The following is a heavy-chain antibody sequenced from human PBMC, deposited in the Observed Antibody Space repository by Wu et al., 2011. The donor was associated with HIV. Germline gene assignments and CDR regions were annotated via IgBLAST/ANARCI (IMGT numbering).Heavy chain of an antibody. V-gene: IGHV1-69-2*01. CDR2: VDPEDDEA. D-gene: IGHD1-26*01. CDR3: ATISRHGASDFLFYYMDV. J-gene: IGHJ6*03. CDR1: GYTFTDYN. Sequence: EVQLVQSGAEVKKPGATVKISCKVSGYTFTDYNIHWVQQAPGKGLQWMGHVDPEDDEALYSEKFQGRVTFTADASVDTAYMELSGLKSEDTAVYFXATISRHGASDFLFYYMDVWGKGTSVHRLL.